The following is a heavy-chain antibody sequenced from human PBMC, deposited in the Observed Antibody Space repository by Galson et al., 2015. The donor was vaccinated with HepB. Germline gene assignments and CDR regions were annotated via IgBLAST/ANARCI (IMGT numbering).Heavy chain of an antibody. V-gene: IGHV1-69*10. CDR3: ARGGLEYSDYVPLHYCYYFMDV. D-gene: IGHD5-12*01. Sequence: SVKVSCKASGGPFSKFAVNWVRQAPGQGLEWVGGIIPILGVPNYAQKSLGRVTITADKFTRTAYMELRSLRSDDTAIYYCARGGLEYSDYVPLHYCYYFMDVWGKGTTVTVSS. CDR2: IIPILGVP. J-gene: IGHJ6*03. CDR1: GGPFSKFA.